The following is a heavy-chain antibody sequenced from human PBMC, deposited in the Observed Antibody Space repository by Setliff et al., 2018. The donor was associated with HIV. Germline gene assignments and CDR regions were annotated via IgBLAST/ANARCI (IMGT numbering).Heavy chain of an antibody. CDR2: IYYNGNT. CDR3: AREIYGGNSRPFNY. Sequence: SETLSLTCTISGGSISSYYWSWIRQPPGKGLEWIGYIYYNGNTNYNPSLKSRVTISVDTSKNQLSLKLSSVTAADTAVYYCAREIYGGNSRPFNYWGQGTLVTVSS. CDR1: GGSISSYY. J-gene: IGHJ4*02. V-gene: IGHV4-59*01. D-gene: IGHD4-17*01.